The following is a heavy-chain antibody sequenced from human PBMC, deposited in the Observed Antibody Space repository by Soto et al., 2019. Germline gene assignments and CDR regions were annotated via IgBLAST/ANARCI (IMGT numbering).Heavy chain of an antibody. CDR1: GGSISSYY. V-gene: IGHV4-59*01. CDR2: IYYSGST. CDR3: ARNYYGSGIYYYYYSGMDV. J-gene: IGHJ6*02. D-gene: IGHD3-10*01. Sequence: SETLSLTCTVAGGSISSYYGSWIRQPPGKGLEWIGYIYYSGSTNYNPSLKSRVTISVDTSKNQFSLKLSSVTAADTAVYYCARNYYGSGIYYYYYSGMDVWGQGTTVTV.